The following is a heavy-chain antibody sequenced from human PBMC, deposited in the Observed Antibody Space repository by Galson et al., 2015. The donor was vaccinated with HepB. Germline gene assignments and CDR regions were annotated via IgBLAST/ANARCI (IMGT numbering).Heavy chain of an antibody. V-gene: IGHV3-30*03. CDR1: GFTFSHYG. J-gene: IGHJ4*02. D-gene: IGHD5-18*01. Sequence: SLRLSCAASGFTFSHYGMHWVRQAPGKGLEWVAVISYDGNNKYYADSVKGRFTIFTDKSKSTLYLQMNSLRMEDTSVYYCARDRDTAMDRSTGYFDYWGPGTLVTVSS. CDR3: ARDRDTAMDRSTGYFDY. CDR2: ISYDGNNK.